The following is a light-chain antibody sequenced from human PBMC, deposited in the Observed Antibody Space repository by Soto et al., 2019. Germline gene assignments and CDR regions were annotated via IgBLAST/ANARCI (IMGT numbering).Light chain of an antibody. CDR3: QQYGSVSWT. CDR1: QSVSSNY. V-gene: IGKV3-20*01. CDR2: GAS. J-gene: IGKJ1*01. Sequence: DIVLTQSPGTLSLSPGERATLSCRASQSVSSNYLAWYQQKPGQAPRLLIHGASTRATGVPDRFSGSGSGTDFTLTISRLEPEDFAVYHCQQYGSVSWTFGQGTKVDIK.